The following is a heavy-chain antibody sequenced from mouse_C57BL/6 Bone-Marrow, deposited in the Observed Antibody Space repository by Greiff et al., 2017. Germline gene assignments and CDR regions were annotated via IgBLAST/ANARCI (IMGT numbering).Heavy chain of an antibody. CDR3: TRGTIQRREGGIWDFDY. CDR2: ISSGGDYI. CDR1: GFTFSSYA. D-gene: IGHD1-1*02. J-gene: IGHJ2*01. V-gene: IGHV5-9-1*02. Sequence: EVQLVESGEGLVKPGGSLKLSCAASGFTFSSYAMSWVRQTPEKRLEWVAYISSGGDYIYYADTVKGRFTISRDNARNTLYLQMSSLKSEDTAMYYCTRGTIQRREGGIWDFDYWGQGTTLTVSS.